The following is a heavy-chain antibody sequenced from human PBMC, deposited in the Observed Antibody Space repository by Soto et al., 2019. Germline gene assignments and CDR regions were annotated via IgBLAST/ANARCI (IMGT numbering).Heavy chain of an antibody. V-gene: IGHV1-18*01. J-gene: IGHJ4*02. CDR3: VRDRLRGYDHSGFDS. D-gene: IGHD5-12*01. Sequence: QVQLLQSGAELRKPGASVKVSCQAFGYSFSYYGINWVRQAPGQGLEWMGWSNPYNGHKNYAQKFADRLTMTTDTSTATVAMELRNLKSDDTAVYYCVRDRLRGYDHSGFDSWGQGTLVTVSS. CDR2: SNPYNGHK. CDR1: GYSFSYYG.